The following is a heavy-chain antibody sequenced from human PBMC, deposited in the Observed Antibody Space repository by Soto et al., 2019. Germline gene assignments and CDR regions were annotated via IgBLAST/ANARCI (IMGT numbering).Heavy chain of an antibody. Sequence: GGSLRLSCAASGFTFSNAWMNWVRQAPGKGLEWVGRIKSKTDGGTTDYAAPVKGRFTISRDDSKNTLYLQMNSLKTEDTAVYYCTTVQKFISDRGVAYTVTTGYWGQGTLVTVSS. D-gene: IGHD4-4*01. CDR2: IKSKTDGGTT. V-gene: IGHV3-15*07. J-gene: IGHJ4*02. CDR3: TTVQKFISDRGVAYTVTTGY. CDR1: GFTFSNAW.